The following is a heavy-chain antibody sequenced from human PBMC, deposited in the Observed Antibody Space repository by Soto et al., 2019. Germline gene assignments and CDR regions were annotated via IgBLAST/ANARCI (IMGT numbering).Heavy chain of an antibody. CDR2: ISAYNGNT. CDR3: AWIYDYGDYCPGWYFNL. CDR1: GYTFTSYG. Sequence: QVQLVQSGAEVKKPGASVKVSCKASGYTFTSYGISWVRQAPGQGLEWMGWISAYNGNTNYAQKLQGRVTMTTDTSTSTAYMELRRLGSDDTAVYYCAWIYDYGDYCPGWYFNLWGRGTLVTVSS. J-gene: IGHJ2*01. D-gene: IGHD4-17*01. V-gene: IGHV1-18*01.